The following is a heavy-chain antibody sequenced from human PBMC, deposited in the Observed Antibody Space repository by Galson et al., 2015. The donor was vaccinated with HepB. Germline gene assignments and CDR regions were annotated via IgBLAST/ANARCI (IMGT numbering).Heavy chain of an antibody. V-gene: IGHV3-23*01. Sequence: SLRLSCAASGLTFSSYDMNWVRQAPGKGLEWVSAISGSGSSINYAYSVKGRFSITRDNSKNTLYLQMNSLRGDDTAVYYCAREDGRGAWGYYGMDVWGQGTTVTVSS. CDR2: ISGSGSSI. D-gene: IGHD7-27*01. CDR1: GLTFSSYD. CDR3: AREDGRGAWGYYGMDV. J-gene: IGHJ6*02.